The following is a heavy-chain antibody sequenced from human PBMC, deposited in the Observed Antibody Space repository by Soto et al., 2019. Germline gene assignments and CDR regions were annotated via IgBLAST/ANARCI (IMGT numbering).Heavy chain of an antibody. J-gene: IGHJ5*02. CDR3: ARATVTTTRGDWFDP. V-gene: IGHV1-18*01. CDR2: ISAYNGNT. D-gene: IGHD4-17*01. Sequence: ASVKVSCKASGYTFTSYGISWVRQAPGQGLEWMGWISAYNGNTNYAQKLQGRVTMTTDTSTSTAYMELRSLRSDDTAVYYCARATVTTTRGDWFDPWGQGTLVTVSS. CDR1: GYTFTSYG.